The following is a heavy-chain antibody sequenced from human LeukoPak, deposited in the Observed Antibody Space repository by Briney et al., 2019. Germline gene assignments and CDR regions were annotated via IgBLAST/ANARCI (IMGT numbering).Heavy chain of an antibody. D-gene: IGHD5-12*01. CDR2: IIPILGIA. V-gene: IGHV1-69*04. Sequence: SVKVSCKASGGTFSSYAISWVRQAPGQGLEWMGRIIPILGIANYAQKFQGRVTITADKSTSTAYMELSSLRSEDTAVYYCARTGSSGYDLSLESADYWGQGTLATVSS. J-gene: IGHJ4*02. CDR1: GGTFSSYA. CDR3: ARTGSSGYDLSLESADY.